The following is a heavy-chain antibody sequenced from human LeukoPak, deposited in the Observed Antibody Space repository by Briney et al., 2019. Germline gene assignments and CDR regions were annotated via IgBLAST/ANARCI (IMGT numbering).Heavy chain of an antibody. CDR2: IGSSGTTI. CDR3: ALLAVASDYY. D-gene: IGHD6-19*01. V-gene: IGHV3-48*03. Sequence: PGGSLRLSCAVSGFPFSIYEMNWVRQAPGKGLEWVSNIGSSGTTIYYADSVKGRFSIPRDNAKNSLYLQMNSLRVEDTAVYYCALLAVASDYYWGQGALVTVSS. J-gene: IGHJ4*02. CDR1: GFPFSIYE.